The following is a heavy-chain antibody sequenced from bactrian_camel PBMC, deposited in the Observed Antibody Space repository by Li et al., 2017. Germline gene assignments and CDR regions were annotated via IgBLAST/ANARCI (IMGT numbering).Heavy chain of an antibody. D-gene: IGHD1*01. CDR1: GYTFDSAC. V-gene: IGHV3S31*01. Sequence: VQLVESGGGSVQVGGSLRLSCLVSGYTFDSACMGWFRQAPGKEPEGVAAQRDAATYYADSVKGRFSISKDNAGNTLYLQMNSLRPDEDTAMYYCAADPPAKRACNLVRGDYKYWGQGTQVTVS. CDR3: AADPPAKRACNLVRGDYKY. J-gene: IGHJ4*01. CDR2: QRDAAT.